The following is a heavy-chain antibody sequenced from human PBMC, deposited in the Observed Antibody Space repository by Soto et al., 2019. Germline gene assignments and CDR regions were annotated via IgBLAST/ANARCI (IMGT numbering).Heavy chain of an antibody. CDR2: IKSKTDGGTT. CDR1: GFTFSNAW. D-gene: IGHD3-3*01. V-gene: IGHV3-15*07. CDR3: TTDPARSPFTIFGVVTGNYYYYGMDV. J-gene: IGHJ6*02. Sequence: GGSLRLSCAASGFTFSNAWMNWVRQAPGKGLEWVGRIKSKTDGGTTDYAAPVKGRFTISRDDSKNTLYLQMNSLKTEDTAVYYCTTDPARSPFTIFGVVTGNYYYYGMDVWGQGTTVTVSS.